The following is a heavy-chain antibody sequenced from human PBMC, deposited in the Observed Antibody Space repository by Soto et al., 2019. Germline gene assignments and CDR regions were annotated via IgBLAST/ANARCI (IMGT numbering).Heavy chain of an antibody. Sequence: GGSLRLSCAASGFTFSSYSMNWVRQAPGKGLEWVSSISSGSSYIYYADSVKGRFTISRDNAKNSLYLQMNSLRAEDTAVYYCANQGRSWCYFDSWGQGTLVTVSS. J-gene: IGHJ4*02. CDR2: ISSGSSYI. CDR1: GFTFSSYS. D-gene: IGHD6-13*01. V-gene: IGHV3-21*01. CDR3: ANQGRSWCYFDS.